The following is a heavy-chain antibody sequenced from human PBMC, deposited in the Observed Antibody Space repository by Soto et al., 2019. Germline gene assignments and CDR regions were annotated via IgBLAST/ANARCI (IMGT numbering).Heavy chain of an antibody. D-gene: IGHD6-19*01. V-gene: IGHV3-30*18. CDR3: AKQWLDYCDY. CDR2: MSYDGSNK. Sequence: QVQLVESGGGVVQPGRSLRLSCAASGFTFTSYGMHWVRQAPGKGLEWVAVMSYDGSNKYYADSVKGRFTISRDTSKDTMYLQMNSLRAEDTAVYYCAKQWLDYCDYWGQGTLVTVSS. J-gene: IGHJ4*02. CDR1: GFTFTSYG.